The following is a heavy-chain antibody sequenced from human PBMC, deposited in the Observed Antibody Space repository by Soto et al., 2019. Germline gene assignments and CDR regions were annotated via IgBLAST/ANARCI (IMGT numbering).Heavy chain of an antibody. V-gene: IGHV3-30-3*01. D-gene: IGHD2-8*01. CDR2: ISYDGSNK. J-gene: IGHJ6*02. Sequence: GGSLRLSCAASGFTFSGYAMHWVRQAPGKGLEWVAVISYDGSNKYYADSVKGRFTISRDNSKNTLYLQMNSLRAEDTAVYYCARDRERSRCTNGVCYSNYYYYGMDVWGQGTTVTVSS. CDR3: ARDRERSRCTNGVCYSNYYYYGMDV. CDR1: GFTFSGYA.